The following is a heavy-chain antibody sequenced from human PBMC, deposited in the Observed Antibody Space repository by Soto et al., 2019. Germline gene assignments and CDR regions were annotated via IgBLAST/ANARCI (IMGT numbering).Heavy chain of an antibody. D-gene: IGHD3-22*01. CDR3: ITDRGFTLIPAVGY. Sequence: EVLLLESGGGSVKPGESLRLSCAASGFTFSDAWMNWVRQAPGKGLEWVGLIKSKNDGGTIDYAAPVKGRFTISRDDAKQTLNLQMNSLKTADTAVYYCITDRGFTLIPAVGYWGQGSLVTVSS. V-gene: IGHV3-15*01. CDR1: GFTFSDAW. CDR2: IKSKNDGGTI. J-gene: IGHJ4*02.